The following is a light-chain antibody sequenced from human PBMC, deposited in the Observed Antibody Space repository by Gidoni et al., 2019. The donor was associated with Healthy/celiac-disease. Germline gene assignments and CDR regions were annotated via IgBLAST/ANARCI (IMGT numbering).Light chain of an antibody. CDR3: PSYDSSLSGPV. CDR1: STNIGAGSD. J-gene: IGLJ2*01. Sequence: QSVLTQPPAVSGAPGRRVTISCTGRSTNIGAGSDVHWYQQLPGTAPKVLLYVNSTRPAGVPARFSCSKSGTSASLAITWLQAEDEADYYFPSYDSSLSGPVFGGGTKLTVL. V-gene: IGLV1-40*01. CDR2: VNS.